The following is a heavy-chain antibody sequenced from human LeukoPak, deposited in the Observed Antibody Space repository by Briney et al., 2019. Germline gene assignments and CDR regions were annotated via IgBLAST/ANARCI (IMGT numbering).Heavy chain of an antibody. CDR3: ARVDSSNWYEYRGYFDY. V-gene: IGHV4-38-2*01. CDR2: IYHSGNT. J-gene: IGHJ4*02. CDR1: GYSISSGYY. D-gene: IGHD6-13*01. Sequence: SETLSLTCAVSGYSISSGYYWGWIRQPPGKGLEWIGNIYHSGNTYYNPSLKSRVTISVDTSKNQFSLKLSSVTAADTAVYYCARVDSSNWYEYRGYFDYWGQGTLVTVSS.